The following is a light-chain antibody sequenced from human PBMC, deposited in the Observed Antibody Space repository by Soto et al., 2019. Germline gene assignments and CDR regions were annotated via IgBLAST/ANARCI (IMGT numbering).Light chain of an antibody. CDR1: QSISSW. Sequence: EIQMTQSPSTLSASVVDRVTITFRASQSISSWLAWYQQKPGKAPKLLIYDASSLESGVPSRFSGSGSGTEFTLTISSLQPDDFATYYCQQYNTYSPERPFG. V-gene: IGKV1-5*01. J-gene: IGKJ2*01. CDR3: QQYNTYSPERP. CDR2: DAS.